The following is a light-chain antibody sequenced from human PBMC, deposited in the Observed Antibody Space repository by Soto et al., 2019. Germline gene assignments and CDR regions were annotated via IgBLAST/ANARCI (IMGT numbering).Light chain of an antibody. J-gene: IGLJ1*01. Sequence: QSALTQPASVSGSPGKSITISCTGTSSDVGGYMFVSWYQQHPGKAPKLMIYEVSNRPSGVSSRFSGSKSGNTASLTISGLQAEDESDYYCGSYTGSIYGFGPGTQLTVL. CDR2: EVS. CDR1: SSDVGGYMF. CDR3: GSYTGSIYG. V-gene: IGLV2-14*01.